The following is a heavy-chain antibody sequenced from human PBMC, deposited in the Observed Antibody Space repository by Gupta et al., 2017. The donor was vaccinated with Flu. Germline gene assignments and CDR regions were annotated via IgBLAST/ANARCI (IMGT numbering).Heavy chain of an antibody. J-gene: IGHJ6*02. CDR2: ISSSSSYI. Sequence: VSSISSSSSYIYYADSVKGRFTISRDNAKNSLYLQMNSLRAEDTAVYYCARGDEGDYYYGMDVWGQGTTVTVSS. V-gene: IGHV3-21*01. D-gene: IGHD3-16*01. CDR3: ARGDEGDYYYGMDV.